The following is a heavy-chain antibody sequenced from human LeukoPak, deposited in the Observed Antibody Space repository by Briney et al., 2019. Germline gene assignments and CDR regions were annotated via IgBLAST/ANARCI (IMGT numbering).Heavy chain of an antibody. CDR3: ARARSTLRYYAGLDAFDI. J-gene: IGHJ3*02. CDR2: INHSGST. D-gene: IGHD1-26*01. Sequence: SSETLSLTCAVYGGSFSGYYWSWIRQPPGKGLEWIGEINHSGSTNYNPSLKSRVTISVDTSKNQFSLKLSSVTAADTAVYYCARARSTLRYYAGLDAFDIWGQGTMVTVSS. CDR1: GGSFSGYY. V-gene: IGHV4-34*01.